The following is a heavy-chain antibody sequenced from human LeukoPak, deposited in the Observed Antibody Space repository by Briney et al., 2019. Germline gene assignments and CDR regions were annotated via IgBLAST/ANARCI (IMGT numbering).Heavy chain of an antibody. Sequence: GGSLRLSCAASGFTFSSYSMNWVRQAPGKGLEWVSSISSSSSYIYYADSVKGRFTISRDNAKNSLYLQMNCLRAEDTAVYYCARGVGCSGGSCYVRHWGQGTLVTVSS. CDR1: GFTFSSYS. V-gene: IGHV3-21*01. J-gene: IGHJ4*02. CDR3: ARGVGCSGGSCYVRH. D-gene: IGHD2-15*01. CDR2: ISSSSSYI.